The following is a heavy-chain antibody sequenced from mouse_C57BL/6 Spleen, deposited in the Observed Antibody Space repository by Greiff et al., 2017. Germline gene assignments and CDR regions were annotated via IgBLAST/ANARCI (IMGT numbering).Heavy chain of an antibody. CDR1: GFTFSSYA. V-gene: IGHV5-4*03. CDR2: ISDGGSYT. J-gene: IGHJ2*01. D-gene: IGHD3-3*01. Sequence: VMLVESGGGLVKPGGSLKLSCAASGFTFSSYAMSWVRQTPEKRLEWVATISDGGSYTYYPDNVKGRFTISRDNAKNNLYLQMSHLKSEDTAMYYCARAPQGLYYFDYWGQGTTLTVSS. CDR3: ARAPQGLYYFDY.